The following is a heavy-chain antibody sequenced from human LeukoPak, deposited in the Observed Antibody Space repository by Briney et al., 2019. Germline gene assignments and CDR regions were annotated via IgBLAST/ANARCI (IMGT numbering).Heavy chain of an antibody. V-gene: IGHV3-7*01. D-gene: IGHD3-3*01. Sequence: GGSLRLSCAASGFTFSSYWMSWVRQAPGKGLEWVANIKQDGSEKYYVDSVKGRFTISRDNAKNSLYLQMNSLRAEDTAVYYCARDFGYYDFWSGYLLMDVWGKGTTVTVSS. J-gene: IGHJ6*03. CDR2: IKQDGSEK. CDR3: ARDFGYYDFWSGYLLMDV. CDR1: GFTFSSYW.